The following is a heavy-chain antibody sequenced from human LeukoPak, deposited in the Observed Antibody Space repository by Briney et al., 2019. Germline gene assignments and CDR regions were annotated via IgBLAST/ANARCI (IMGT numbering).Heavy chain of an antibody. J-gene: IGHJ6*03. CDR2: INHSGSA. Sequence: PSETLSLTYAVYSGSFNNYYWNWIRQPPGKGLEWIGQINHSGSASYNAALKSRITISVDTSKNQFSLKVNSVTAADTAVYFCARSKETETTFHYFDYYMDVWGKGTTVTVSS. D-gene: IGHD1-1*01. CDR3: ARSKETETTFHYFDYYMDV. V-gene: IGHV4-34*01. CDR1: SGSFNNYY.